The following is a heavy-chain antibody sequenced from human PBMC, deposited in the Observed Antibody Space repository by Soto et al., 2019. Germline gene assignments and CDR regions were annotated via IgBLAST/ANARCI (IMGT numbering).Heavy chain of an antibody. Sequence: EVQLLESGGGLVQPGGSLRLSCAASGFTFSSYAMSWVRQAPGKGLEWVSAISGSGGSTYYADSVKGRFTISRDNSKNTLYVQMNSLRAEDTAVYYCAKGNWYGSGSYYNNWFDPWGQGTLVTVSS. J-gene: IGHJ5*02. CDR2: ISGSGGST. CDR1: GFTFSSYA. V-gene: IGHV3-23*01. D-gene: IGHD3-10*01. CDR3: AKGNWYGSGSYYNNWFDP.